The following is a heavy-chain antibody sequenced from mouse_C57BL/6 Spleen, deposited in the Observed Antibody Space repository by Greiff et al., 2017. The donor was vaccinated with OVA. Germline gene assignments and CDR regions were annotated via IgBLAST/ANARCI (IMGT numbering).Heavy chain of an antibody. CDR1: GYTFTSYW. V-gene: IGHV1-50*01. D-gene: IGHD4-1*01. CDR3: ARRAGTGTRGYWYFDV. CDR2: IDPSDSYT. Sequence: VQLQQPGAELVKPGASVKLSCKASGYTFTSYWMQWVKQRPGQGLEWIGEIDPSDSYTNYNQKFKGKATLTVDTSSSTAYMQLSSLTSEDSAVYYCARRAGTGTRGYWYFDVWGTGTTVTVSS. J-gene: IGHJ1*03.